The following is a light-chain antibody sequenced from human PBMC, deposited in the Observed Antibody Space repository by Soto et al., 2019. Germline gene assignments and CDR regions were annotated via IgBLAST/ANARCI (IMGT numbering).Light chain of an antibody. CDR2: RVS. J-gene: IGKJ2*01. CDR1: QSVSSN. V-gene: IGKV3-15*01. Sequence: IVMMQSPATLSVSPGERATLSCRASQSVSSNLAWFQRKPGQAPRLLIYRVSTRATGVPVRFSGSGSGTEFTLTINDLQSEDFAVYYCQQYNNWPHTFGQGTKVDIK. CDR3: QQYNNWPHT.